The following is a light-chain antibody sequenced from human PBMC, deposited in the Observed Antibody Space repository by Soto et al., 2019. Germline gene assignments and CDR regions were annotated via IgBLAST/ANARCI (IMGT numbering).Light chain of an antibody. CDR2: GAS. V-gene: IGKV3-15*01. J-gene: IGKJ2*01. CDR1: QSVSSN. Sequence: EIVMTQSPATLSVSPGERATLSRRAGQSVSSNLAWYQQKPGQAPRLLIYGASTRATGIPARFSGSGSGTEFTLTISSLQSEDLAVYFCQQYNNWPQTFGQGTKVDIK. CDR3: QQYNNWPQT.